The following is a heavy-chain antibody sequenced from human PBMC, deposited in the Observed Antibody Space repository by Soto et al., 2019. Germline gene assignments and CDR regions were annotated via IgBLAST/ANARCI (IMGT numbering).Heavy chain of an antibody. Sequence: ASVKVSCKASGYTFTSYGISWVRQAPGQGLEWMGWISAYNGNTNYAQRLQGRVTMTTDTSTSTAYMELRSLRSDDTAVYYCARDNGSGSYYNSGHDYWGQGTLVTVSS. D-gene: IGHD3-10*01. CDR1: GYTFTSYG. CDR3: ARDNGSGSYYNSGHDY. CDR2: ISAYNGNT. J-gene: IGHJ4*02. V-gene: IGHV1-18*01.